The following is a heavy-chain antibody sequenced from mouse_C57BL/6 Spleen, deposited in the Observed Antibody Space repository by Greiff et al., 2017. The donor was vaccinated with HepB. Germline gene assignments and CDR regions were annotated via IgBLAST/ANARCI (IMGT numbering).Heavy chain of an antibody. Sequence: QVHVQQSGAELVRPGASVKLSCKASGYTFTDYYINWVKQRPGQGLEWIARIYPGSGNTYYNEKFKGKATLTAEKSSSTAYMPLSSLTSEDSAVYVCARGGGYDYDEEGAMDYWGQGTSVTVSS. CDR2: IYPGSGNT. CDR3: ARGGGYDYDEEGAMDY. J-gene: IGHJ4*01. CDR1: GYTFTDYY. V-gene: IGHV1-76*01. D-gene: IGHD2-4*01.